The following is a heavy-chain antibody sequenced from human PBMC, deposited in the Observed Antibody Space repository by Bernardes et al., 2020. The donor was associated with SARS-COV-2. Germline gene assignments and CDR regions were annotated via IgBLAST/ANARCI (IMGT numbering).Heavy chain of an antibody. CDR1: GFTFSDYF. D-gene: IGHD6-13*01. J-gene: IGHJ3*02. V-gene: IGHV3-72*01. Sequence: GGSLRLSCAASGFTFSDYFMDWVRQAPGKGLEWVGRIRNKANSYTTEYAASVKGRFTVSRDDSRNSLYLQMNSLKTEDTAVYYCARGRASFDIWGQGTMVTVSS. CDR3: ARGRASFDI. CDR2: IRNKANSYTT.